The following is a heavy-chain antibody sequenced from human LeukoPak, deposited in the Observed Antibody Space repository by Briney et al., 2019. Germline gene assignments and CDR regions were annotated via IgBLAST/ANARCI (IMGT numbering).Heavy chain of an antibody. Sequence: SETLSLTCTVSGGSISSGGYYWSWIRQPPGKGLEWIGYIYYSGSTNYNPSLKSRVTISVDTSKNQFSLKLSSVTAADTAVYYCASVYYYDSSGYYYDYWGQGTLVTVSS. D-gene: IGHD3-22*01. V-gene: IGHV4-61*08. CDR3: ASVYYYDSSGYYYDY. CDR2: IYYSGST. CDR1: GGSISSGGYY. J-gene: IGHJ4*02.